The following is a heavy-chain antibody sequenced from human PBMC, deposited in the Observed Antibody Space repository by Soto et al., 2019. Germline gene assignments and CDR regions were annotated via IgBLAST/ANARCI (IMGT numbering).Heavy chain of an antibody. CDR3: ARGSAIVGGAAALDV. Sequence: QVQLVQSGAEVKKPGASVRVSCKTSGYTFINYGITWVLQAPGQGLEWMGWLSAYNGDTSSSEKLQDRFTMTTDTSTNTVYMDLRSLTSDDTAVYYCARGSAIVGGAAALDVWGQGTMVIVS. J-gene: IGHJ3*01. V-gene: IGHV1-18*01. CDR2: LSAYNGDT. CDR1: GYTFINYG. D-gene: IGHD1-26*01.